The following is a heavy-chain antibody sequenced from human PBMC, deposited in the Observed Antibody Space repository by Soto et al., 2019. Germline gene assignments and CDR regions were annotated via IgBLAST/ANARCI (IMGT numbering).Heavy chain of an antibody. CDR2: INPSGGST. V-gene: IGHV1-46*03. CDR3: ARDSTTVTTGGELNFDY. J-gene: IGHJ4*02. CDR1: GYTFTSYY. Sequence: QVQLVQSGAEVKKPGASVKVSCKASGYTFTSYYMHWVRPAPGQGLEWMGIINPSGGSTSYAQKFQGRVTMTRDTSPRTDYMELSSLRSEDTAVYYCARDSTTVTTGGELNFDYWGQGTLVTVSS. D-gene: IGHD4-17*01.